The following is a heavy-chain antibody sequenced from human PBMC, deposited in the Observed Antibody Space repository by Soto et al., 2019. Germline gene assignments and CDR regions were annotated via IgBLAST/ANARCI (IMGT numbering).Heavy chain of an antibody. CDR1: GYSFTSFP. Sequence: QVQLVQSGAEVKKPGASVKVSCKASGYSFTSFPIHWVRQAPGQGLECMGWINAANGYTRYSQKFQGRVTMTRDTSATTAYMALSSLTSEATAVYYCARGGGLDDWGQGTLITVSS. D-gene: IGHD3-10*01. J-gene: IGHJ4*02. V-gene: IGHV1-3*01. CDR2: INAANGYT. CDR3: ARGGGLDD.